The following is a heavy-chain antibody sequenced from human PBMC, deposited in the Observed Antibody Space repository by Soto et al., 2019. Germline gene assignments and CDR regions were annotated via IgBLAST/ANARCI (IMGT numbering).Heavy chain of an antibody. V-gene: IGHV1-69*01. J-gene: IGHJ6*02. Sequence: SVKVACKTSGDSMSIYAVGWGLQKKGKGHEWMGGIIPIFGTANYAQKFQGRVTITADESTSTAYMQRNSLRAEDTAVYYCAREGYYYDSSGGLGYYYGMDVWCQGTTVTVAS. CDR2: IIPIFGTA. CDR3: AREGYYYDSSGGLGYYYGMDV. CDR1: GDSMSIYA. D-gene: IGHD3-22*01.